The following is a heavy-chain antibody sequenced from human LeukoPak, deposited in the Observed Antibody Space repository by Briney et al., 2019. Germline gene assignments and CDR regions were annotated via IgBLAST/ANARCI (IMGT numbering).Heavy chain of an antibody. CDR3: ARGGWYYYDSSGYYYFDY. CDR1: GGSISSYY. D-gene: IGHD3-22*01. V-gene: IGHV4-59*01. J-gene: IGHJ4*02. CDR2: IYYSGST. Sequence: SETLSLTCTVSGGSISSYYWSWIRQPPGKGLEWIGYIYYSGSTNYNPSLKSRVTIPVDTPKNQFSLKLSSVTAADTAVYYCARGGWYYYDSSGYYYFDYWGQGTLVTVSS.